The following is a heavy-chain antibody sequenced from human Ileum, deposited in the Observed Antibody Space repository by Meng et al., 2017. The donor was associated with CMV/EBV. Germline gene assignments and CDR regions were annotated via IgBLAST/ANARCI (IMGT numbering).Heavy chain of an antibody. Sequence: EVQLLESGGGLVKPGGSLILSCAASGFTFSGYTMNWVRQAPGKGLEWVSSITTTSSYIFYADSVKGRFTISRDNAKDSLYLQMNSLRPDDTALYYCARGQLGSPDYWGQGTLVTVSS. CDR3: ARGQLGSPDY. CDR2: ITTTSSYI. CDR1: GFTFSGYT. V-gene: IGHV3-21*01. J-gene: IGHJ4*02. D-gene: IGHD1-1*01.